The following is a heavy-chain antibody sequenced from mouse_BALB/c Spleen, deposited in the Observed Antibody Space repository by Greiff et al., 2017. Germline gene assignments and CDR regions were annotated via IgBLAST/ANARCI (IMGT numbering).Heavy chain of an antibody. D-gene: IGHD2-14*01. CDR3: ARPPYYRYDTWFAY. J-gene: IGHJ3*01. V-gene: IGHV5-6-5*01. Sequence: EVHLVESGGGLVKPGGSLKLSCAASGFTFSSYAMSWVRQTPEKRLEWVASISSGGSTYYPDSVKGRFTISRDNARNILYLQMSSLRSEDTAMYYCARPPYYRYDTWFAYWGQGTLVTVSA. CDR1: GFTFSSYA. CDR2: ISSGGST.